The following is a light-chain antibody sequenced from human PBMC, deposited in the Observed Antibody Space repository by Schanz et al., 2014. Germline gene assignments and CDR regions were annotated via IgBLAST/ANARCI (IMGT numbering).Light chain of an antibody. CDR3: QQYNNWPLT. J-gene: IGKJ1*01. CDR2: GAS. CDR1: QSVSGRY. V-gene: IGKV3D-15*01. Sequence: DIVMTQSPATLSLSPGERATLSCRASQSVSGRYLAWYQQKPGQAPRLLMYGASSRATGIPDRFSGSGSGTDFTLTISSLQSEDFAVYYCQQYNNWPLTFGQGTKMEIK.